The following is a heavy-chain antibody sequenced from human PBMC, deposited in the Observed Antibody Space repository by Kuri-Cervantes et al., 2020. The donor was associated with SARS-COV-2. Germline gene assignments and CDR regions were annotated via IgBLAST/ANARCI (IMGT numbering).Heavy chain of an antibody. CDR2: ISSGGSTI. J-gene: IGHJ5*02. V-gene: IGHV3-48*03. CDR3: ARDDSSWGPNWFDP. Sequence: GESLKISCAASGFTSTTYAMRWVRQAPGKGLEWVSYISSGGSTIYYADSVKGRFTISRDNAKNSPYLQMNSLRAEDTAVYYCARDDSSWGPNWFDPWGQGTLVTVSS. D-gene: IGHD6-6*01. CDR1: GFTSTTYA.